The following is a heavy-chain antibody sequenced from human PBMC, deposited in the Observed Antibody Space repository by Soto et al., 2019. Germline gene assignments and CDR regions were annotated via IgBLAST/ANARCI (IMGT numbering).Heavy chain of an antibody. CDR3: ARGGGFYSFDY. Sequence: SETLSLTCTVSGASITYGAYSWSWIRQTPGKGLEWIGYINHLETTFYNPSFESRLTLSIDRTKNQFSLNLKSMSAADRAVYFCARGGGFYSFDYWGQRILVTVSS. D-gene: IGHD1-26*01. V-gene: IGHV4-30-2*01. CDR1: GASITYGAYS. CDR2: INHLETT. J-gene: IGHJ4*02.